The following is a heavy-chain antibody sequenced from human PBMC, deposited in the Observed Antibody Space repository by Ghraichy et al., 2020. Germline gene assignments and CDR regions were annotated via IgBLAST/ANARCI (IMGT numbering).Heavy chain of an antibody. CDR2: IKSKTDGGTT. V-gene: IGHV3-15*01. D-gene: IGHD2-2*01. Sequence: SLRLSCAASGFTFSNAWMSWVRQAPGKGLEWVGRIKSKTDGGTTDYAAPVKGRFTISRDDSKNTLFLKMNSLKTEDTAVYYCTTDGAPRYCSSTSCYVRVGYSYDTTVYWGQGTLVTVSS. CDR3: TTDGAPRYCSSTSCYVRVGYSYDTTVY. CDR1: GFTFSNAW. J-gene: IGHJ4*02.